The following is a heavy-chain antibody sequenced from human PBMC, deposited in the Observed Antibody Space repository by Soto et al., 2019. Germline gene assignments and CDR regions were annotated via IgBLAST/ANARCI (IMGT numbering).Heavy chain of an antibody. CDR3: AFIVPSAKFPKWFDP. V-gene: IGHV4-39*01. CDR1: GGSISSSSYY. Sequence: QLQLQESGPGLVKPSETLSLTCTVSGGSISSSSYYWGWIRQPPGKGLEWIGSIYYSGSTYYNPSLKSRVTISVDTSKNQFSLKLSSVTAADTAVYYCAFIVPSAKFPKWFDPWGQGTLVTVSS. D-gene: IGHD2-2*01. CDR2: IYYSGST. J-gene: IGHJ5*02.